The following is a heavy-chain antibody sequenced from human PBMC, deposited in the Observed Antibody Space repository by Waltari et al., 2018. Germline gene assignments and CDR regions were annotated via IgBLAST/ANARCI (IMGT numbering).Heavy chain of an antibody. Sequence: QVQLQESGPGLVKPSQTLSLTCTVSGGSISSGRYYWSWIRQPAGKGLEWIGRIYTSGSTNYNPSLKSRVTISVDTSKNQFSPKLSSVTAADTAVYYCARGDGDYGDYYYFDYWGQGTLVTVSS. CDR1: GGSISSGRYY. V-gene: IGHV4-61*02. CDR2: IYTSGST. J-gene: IGHJ4*02. CDR3: ARGDGDYGDYYYFDY. D-gene: IGHD4-17*01.